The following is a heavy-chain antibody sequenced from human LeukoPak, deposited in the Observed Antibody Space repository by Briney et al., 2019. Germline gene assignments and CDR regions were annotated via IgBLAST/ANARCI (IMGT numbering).Heavy chain of an antibody. CDR3: ARGGYDILTGSGWFDP. CDR2: IYYSGST. V-gene: IGHV4-59*01. Sequence: SETLSLTCTVSGGSISSYYWSWIWQPPGKGLEWVGYIYYSGSTNYNLSLKSRVTISVDTSKNQFSLKLSSVTAADTAVYYCARGGYDILTGSGWFDPWGQGTLVTVSS. CDR1: GGSISSYY. D-gene: IGHD3-9*01. J-gene: IGHJ5*02.